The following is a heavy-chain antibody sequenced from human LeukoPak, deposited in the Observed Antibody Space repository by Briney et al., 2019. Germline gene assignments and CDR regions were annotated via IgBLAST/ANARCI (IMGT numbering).Heavy chain of an antibody. CDR1: GYSFTSYW. D-gene: IGHD6-13*01. J-gene: IGHJ4*02. CDR3: ARQPPISSSWSTPDY. V-gene: IGHV5-51*01. CDR2: IYPGDSDT. Sequence: GESLKISCKGSGYSFTSYWIGWVRQMPGKGLEWMGIIYPGDSDTRYSRSFQGQVTISADKSISTAYLQWSSLKASDTAMYYCARQPPISSSWSTPDYWGQGTLVTVSS.